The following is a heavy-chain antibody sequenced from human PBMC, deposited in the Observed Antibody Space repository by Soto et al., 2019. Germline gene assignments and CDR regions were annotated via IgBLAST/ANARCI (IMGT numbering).Heavy chain of an antibody. D-gene: IGHD6-13*01. CDR1: GFTFSSYG. CDR2: IWYDGSNK. V-gene: IGHV3-33*01. Sequence: GGSLRLSCAASGFTFSSYGMHWVRQAPGKGLEWVAVIWYDGSNKYYADSVKDRFTISRDNSKNTLYLQMNSLRAEDTAVYYCARGGYSSSWFLFDYWGQGTLVTVSS. J-gene: IGHJ4*02. CDR3: ARGGYSSSWFLFDY.